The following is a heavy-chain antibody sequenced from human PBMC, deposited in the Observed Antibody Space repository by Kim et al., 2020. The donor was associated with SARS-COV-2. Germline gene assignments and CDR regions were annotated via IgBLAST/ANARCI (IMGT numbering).Heavy chain of an antibody. Sequence: ASVKVSCKVSGYTLTKLSMHWVRLAPGQGLEWMGGIDTNDGEPTYAQRFQGRVTMTLDTSISTAYMELSSLRAEDTAVYFCATEVGSGGPRWF. J-gene: IGHJ5*01. CDR1: GYTLTKLS. D-gene: IGHD6-25*01. V-gene: IGHV1-24*01. CDR3: ATEVGSGGPRWF. CDR2: IDTNDGEP.